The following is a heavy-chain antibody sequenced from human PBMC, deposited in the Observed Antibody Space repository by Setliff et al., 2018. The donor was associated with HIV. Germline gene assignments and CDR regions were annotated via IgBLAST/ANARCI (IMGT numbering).Heavy chain of an antibody. CDR3: ARVLVRGVIAN. J-gene: IGHJ4*02. Sequence: PSETLSLTCTVSGGSISSNNYYWGWIRQPPGKGLEWIGSIYYSGSTFYNPSLKSRLTISVDTSKNQFSLKLSSVTAADTAVYYCARVLVRGVIANWGQGTLVTVSS. CDR2: IYYSGST. CDR1: GGSISSNNYY. D-gene: IGHD3-10*01. V-gene: IGHV4-39*01.